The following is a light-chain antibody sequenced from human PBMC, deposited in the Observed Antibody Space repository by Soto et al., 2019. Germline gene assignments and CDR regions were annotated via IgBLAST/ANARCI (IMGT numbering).Light chain of an antibody. CDR2: DVS. Sequence: QSALTQPASVSGSPGQSITISCTGSSSDVGGYEYVCWYQQHPGTAPKLMIYDVSNRPSGVSNPCSGSNSADSASLSSSGLEDEDEDDYYCSSYSRSSILFGGGTKLTVL. CDR1: SSDVGGYEY. J-gene: IGLJ2*01. V-gene: IGLV2-14*01. CDR3: SSYSRSSIL.